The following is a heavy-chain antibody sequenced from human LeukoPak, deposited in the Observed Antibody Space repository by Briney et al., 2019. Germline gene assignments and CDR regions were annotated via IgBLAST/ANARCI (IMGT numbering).Heavy chain of an antibody. D-gene: IGHD3-22*01. Sequence: SETLSLTCTVSGASISSYYWTWIRQPAEKGLEWIGRIYATGSTNYNPSLKSRVIISVDKSKSQFSLNLTSVSAADTAVYYCARGDDYYLAFDIWGQGTMVTVSS. CDR2: IYATGST. V-gene: IGHV4-4*07. CDR3: ARGDDYYLAFDI. CDR1: GASISSYY. J-gene: IGHJ3*02.